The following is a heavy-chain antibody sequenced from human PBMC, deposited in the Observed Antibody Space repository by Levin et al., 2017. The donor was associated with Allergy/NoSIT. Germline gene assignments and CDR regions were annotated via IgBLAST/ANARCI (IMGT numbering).Heavy chain of an antibody. CDR2: ISYDGSNK. D-gene: IGHD3-16*01. V-gene: IGHV3-30*18. CDR3: AKGGMITFGY. CDR1: GFTFSSYG. J-gene: IGHJ4*02. Sequence: GESLKISCAASGFTFSSYGMHWVRQAPGKGLEWVAVISYDGSNKYYADSVKGRFTISRDNSKNTLYLQMNSLRAEDTAVYYCAKGGMITFGYWGQGTLVTVSS.